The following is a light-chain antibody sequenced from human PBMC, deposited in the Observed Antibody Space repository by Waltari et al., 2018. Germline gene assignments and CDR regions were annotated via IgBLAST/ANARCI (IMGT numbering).Light chain of an antibody. V-gene: IGLV3-25*03. J-gene: IGLJ3*02. CDR2: KDT. CDR3: QSADTSGSWV. CDR1: AWPKDE. Sequence: SYELTQPPSVSVSPGQPARITCSADAWPKDESQWNQQKPGPVPVLVMYKDTERHSGIPERFSGSTSGTTVTLTIGGVQAEDEGDYYCQSADTSGSWVFGGGTKLAVL.